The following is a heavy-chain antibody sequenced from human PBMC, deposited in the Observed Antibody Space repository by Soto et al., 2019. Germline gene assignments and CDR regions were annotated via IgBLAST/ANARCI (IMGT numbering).Heavy chain of an antibody. V-gene: IGHV1-69*01. CDR1: GGTFSSYA. Sequence: QVQLVQSGAEVKKPGSSVKVSCKASGGTFSSYAISWVRQAPGQGLEWMGGIIPIFGTANYAQKFQGRVTITADESTSTDYMELSSLRSEDTAVYYCARLGGGYGPPGLDYWGQGTLVTVSS. CDR3: ARLGGGYGPPGLDY. D-gene: IGHD3-16*01. CDR2: IIPIFGTA. J-gene: IGHJ4*02.